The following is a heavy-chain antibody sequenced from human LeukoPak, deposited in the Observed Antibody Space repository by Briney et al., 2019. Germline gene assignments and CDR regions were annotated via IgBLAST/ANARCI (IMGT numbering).Heavy chain of an antibody. J-gene: IGHJ4*02. CDR3: ARHDSSGYYWFDY. CDR1: GGSISSSNYY. CDR2: IYYSGST. Sequence: SETLSLTCTVSGGSISSSNYYWGWIRQPPGKGLEWIGTIYYSGSTYYNPSLKSRVTISVDTSKNQISLKLSSVTAADTAVYYCARHDSSGYYWFDYWGQGTLVTVSS. D-gene: IGHD3-22*01. V-gene: IGHV4-39*01.